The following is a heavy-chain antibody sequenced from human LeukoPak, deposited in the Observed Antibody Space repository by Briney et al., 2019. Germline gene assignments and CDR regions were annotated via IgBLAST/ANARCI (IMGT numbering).Heavy chain of an antibody. CDR1: GFTFSSYS. V-gene: IGHV3-30*03. D-gene: IGHD2-15*01. CDR2: ISYDGSNK. Sequence: QPGGSLRLSCAASGFTFSSYSIHWVRQAPGKGLEWVAVISYDGSNKYYADSVKGRFTISRDNSKNTLYLEMNSLRTEDTAVYYCARGWSAATLTSFDNWGQGTLVTVSS. J-gene: IGHJ4*02. CDR3: ARGWSAATLTSFDN.